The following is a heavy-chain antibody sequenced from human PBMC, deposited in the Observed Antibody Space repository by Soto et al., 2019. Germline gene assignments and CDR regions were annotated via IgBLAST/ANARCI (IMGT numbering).Heavy chain of an antibody. CDR1: GGTFSRYA. Sequence: QVQLVQSGAEVKKPGSSVKVSCKASGGTFSRYAISWVRQAPGQGLEWMGGIIPIFGTANYAQKFQGRVTITADKSTSTAYMELSSLRSEHTAVYYCARDNGGRITMFRGVFDPWGQGTLVTVSS. D-gene: IGHD3-10*01. CDR2: IIPIFGTA. CDR3: ARDNGGRITMFRGVFDP. J-gene: IGHJ5*02. V-gene: IGHV1-69*06.